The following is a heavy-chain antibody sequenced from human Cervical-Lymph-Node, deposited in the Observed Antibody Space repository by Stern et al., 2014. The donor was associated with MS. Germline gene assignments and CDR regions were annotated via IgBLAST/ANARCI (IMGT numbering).Heavy chain of an antibody. J-gene: IGHJ3*02. D-gene: IGHD2-21*01. V-gene: IGHV1-2*06. CDR1: GYTFTDYY. Sequence: QVQLVESGAEMKRPRTSLKVSCKASGYTFTDYYMHWVRQAPGQGLQWMGRINPKTGGANYTEAFQGRVTMARDTSISTGYMVLSSLRSDDTAVYYCAREIHPAISFDIWGQGTVVTVSS. CDR3: AREIHPAISFDI. CDR2: INPKTGGA.